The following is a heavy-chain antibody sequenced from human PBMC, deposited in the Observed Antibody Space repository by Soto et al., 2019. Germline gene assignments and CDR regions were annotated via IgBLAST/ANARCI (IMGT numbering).Heavy chain of an antibody. V-gene: IGHV1-69*13. CDR1: GGTFSSYA. D-gene: IGHD7-27*01. J-gene: IGHJ4*02. CDR2: IIPIFGTA. Sequence: GASVKVSCKASGGTFSSYAISWVRQAPGQGLEWMGGIIPIFGTANYAQKFQGRVTITADESTSTAYMELTSLRSEDTAVYYCARDTGDGPFDFWGQGTLVTVSS. CDR3: ARDTGDGPFDF.